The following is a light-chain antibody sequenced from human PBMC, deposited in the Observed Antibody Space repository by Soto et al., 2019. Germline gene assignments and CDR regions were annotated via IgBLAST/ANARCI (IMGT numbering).Light chain of an antibody. CDR3: ISYAGSNSLGV. Sequence: QSALTQPASVSGSPGQSITISCTGTSSDVGGYNYVSWYQQHPGKAPKLMIYDVSNRPSGVSSRFSGSKSGNTASLTISGLQAEDEADYYCISYAGSNSLGVFGGGTKVTVL. V-gene: IGLV2-14*01. CDR2: DVS. CDR1: SSDVGGYNY. J-gene: IGLJ3*02.